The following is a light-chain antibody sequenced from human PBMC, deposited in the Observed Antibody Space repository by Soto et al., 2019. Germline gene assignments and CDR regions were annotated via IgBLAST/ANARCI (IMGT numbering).Light chain of an antibody. J-gene: IGLJ1*01. CDR1: ITDVGAYNY. CDR2: EVT. CDR3: ISYTGKSASYV. V-gene: IGLV2-14*01. Sequence: QSVLAQPSSLSGSPGQSITISCTGTITDVGAYNYVAWYQQHPGKAPKLIIYEVTNRPSGVSYRFSASKSGNTASLTISGLHSEDEADYYCISYTGKSASYVFGTGTKVTV.